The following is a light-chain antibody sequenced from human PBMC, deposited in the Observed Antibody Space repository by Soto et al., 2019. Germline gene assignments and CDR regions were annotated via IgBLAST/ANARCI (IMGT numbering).Light chain of an antibody. Sequence: SYELTQPPSVSVAPGQRARITCGGNNIGSKSVHWYQQKPCQAPVLVVYDDSDRPSGTPERVSGSNSGNTATLTISRVEAGDEADYDCQVWDSSSDHRGYVFGTGTKLTVL. J-gene: IGLJ1*01. CDR3: QVWDSSSDHRGYV. CDR1: NIGSKS. CDR2: DDS. V-gene: IGLV3-21*02.